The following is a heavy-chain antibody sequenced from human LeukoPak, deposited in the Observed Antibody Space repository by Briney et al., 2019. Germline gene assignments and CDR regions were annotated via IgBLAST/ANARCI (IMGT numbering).Heavy chain of an antibody. CDR3: AKEIGWSGYRPCYFDS. Sequence: GGSLRPSCVVSGFHFGDVWMSWVRQAPGKGLEWVANIKQDGSEKYYVDSVKGRFTISRDSSLYLQMDRLRAEDTAVYYCAKEIGWSGYRPCYFDSWGQGTLVTVSS. J-gene: IGHJ4*02. D-gene: IGHD3-3*01. CDR2: IKQDGSEK. CDR1: GFHFGDVW. V-gene: IGHV3-7*03.